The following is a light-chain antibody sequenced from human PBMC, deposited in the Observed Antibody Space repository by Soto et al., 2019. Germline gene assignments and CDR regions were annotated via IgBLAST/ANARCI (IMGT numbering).Light chain of an antibody. CDR1: QDISTY. CDR2: AAS. Sequence: DIQMTQSPSSLSASVGDRVTITCRASQDISTYLAWYQQKPGKVPKLLIYAASTLQSGVPSRFSGSGSGTDFTLTISSLQPEDVATYYCQKYTSASRTFGQGTKVEIK. CDR3: QKYTSASRT. J-gene: IGKJ1*01. V-gene: IGKV1-27*01.